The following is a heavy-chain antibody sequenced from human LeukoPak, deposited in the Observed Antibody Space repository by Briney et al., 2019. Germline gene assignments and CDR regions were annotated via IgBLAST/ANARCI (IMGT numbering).Heavy chain of an antibody. V-gene: IGHV1-2*04. CDR3: ARRLRRAGSAAFDI. CDR2: INPNSGGT. D-gene: IGHD6-13*01. Sequence: RASVKVSCKASGYTFTGYYMHWVRQAPGQGLEWMGWINPNSGGTNYAQKFQGWVTMTRDTSISTAYMELSRLRSDDTAVYYCARRLRRAGSAAFDIWGQGTMVTVSS. J-gene: IGHJ3*02. CDR1: GYTFTGYY.